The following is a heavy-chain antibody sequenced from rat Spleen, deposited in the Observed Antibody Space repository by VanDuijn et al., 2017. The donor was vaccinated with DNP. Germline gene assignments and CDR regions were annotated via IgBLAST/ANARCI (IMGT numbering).Heavy chain of an antibody. J-gene: IGHJ2*01. CDR2: VSYGGDTT. CDR1: GFTFSDYY. CDR3: TTRNSGYGGYFDY. D-gene: IGHD4-3*01. Sequence: EVQLVESGGDLVQPGRSLKLSCAASGFTFSDYYMAWVRQAPTRGLEWVASVSYGGDTTYYRDSVKGRFTISRDNGKSSLYLQMDSLRSEDTASYFCTTRNSGYGGYFDYWGQGVMVTVSS. V-gene: IGHV5-20*01.